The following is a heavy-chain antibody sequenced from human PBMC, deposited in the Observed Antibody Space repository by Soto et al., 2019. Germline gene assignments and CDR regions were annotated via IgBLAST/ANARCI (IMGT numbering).Heavy chain of an antibody. J-gene: IGHJ6*02. CDR2: ITSSSSYI. CDR3: ARLSGENYYSYGMDV. D-gene: IGHD3-10*01. V-gene: IGHV3-21*01. Sequence: EVQLVESGGGLVKPGGSLRLSCAASGFTFSSYSINWVRQAPGKGLEWVSSITSSSSYIYYADSVRGRFTISRDNAKNSLYLQMNSLRAEDTAVYYCARLSGENYYSYGMDVWGQGTTVTVCS. CDR1: GFTFSSYS.